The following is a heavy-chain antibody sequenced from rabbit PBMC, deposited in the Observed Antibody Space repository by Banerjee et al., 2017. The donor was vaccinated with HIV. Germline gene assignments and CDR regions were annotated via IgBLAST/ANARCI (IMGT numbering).Heavy chain of an antibody. CDR2: IYPGFGIK. Sequence: QEQLVESGGGLVQPEGSLTLTCKASGFSFGDRDVMCWVRQAPGKGLEWIAYIYPGFGIKNYADSMKGRFTVSSDNAQNTVFLQMTSLTASDTATYFCARDWRYDDYDLWGQGTLVTVS. D-gene: IGHD2-1*01. J-gene: IGHJ4*01. CDR1: GFSFGDRDV. CDR3: ARDWRYDDYDL. V-gene: IGHV1S47*01.